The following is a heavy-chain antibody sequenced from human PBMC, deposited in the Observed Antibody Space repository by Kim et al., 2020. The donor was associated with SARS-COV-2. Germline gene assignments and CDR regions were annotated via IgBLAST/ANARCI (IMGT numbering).Heavy chain of an antibody. J-gene: IGHJ5*02. V-gene: IGHV3-48*03. CDR2: TM. CDR3: ARRGAWFDP. Sequence: TMYYADSVQGRFTISRDNAKNSLYLQMSSLRAEDTAFYYCARRGAWFDPWGQGTLVTVSS.